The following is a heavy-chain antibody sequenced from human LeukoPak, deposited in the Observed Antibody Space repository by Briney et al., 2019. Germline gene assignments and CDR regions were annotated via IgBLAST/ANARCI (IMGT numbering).Heavy chain of an antibody. CDR1: GGSITSSSYY. D-gene: IGHD6-19*01. CDR3: ARGQGGRYSSGWYGCFDY. V-gene: IGHV4-39*07. Sequence: SETLSLTCTVSGGSITSSSYYWGWIRQPPGKGLEWIGIIFYSGSTYYNPSLKSRVTISVDTSKTQCSLKLSSVTAADTAVYYCARGQGGRYSSGWYGCFDYWGQGTLVTVSS. J-gene: IGHJ4*02. CDR2: IFYSGST.